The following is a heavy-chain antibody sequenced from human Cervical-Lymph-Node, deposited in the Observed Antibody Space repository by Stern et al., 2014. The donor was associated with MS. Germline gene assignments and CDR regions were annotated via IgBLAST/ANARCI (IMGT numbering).Heavy chain of an antibody. CDR3: ARDVSSSPDAFDT. CDR1: GDSVSSNRAT. Sequence: VQLVQSGPGLVKPSQTLSLTCAISGDSVSSNRATWSWLRQSPSRGLEWLGRTYNRYGGYYDYAFSVKSRVTISPDTSKNQFSLWLNSVTPEDTAVYYCARDVSSSPDAFDTWGQGTMVTVSS. V-gene: IGHV6-1*01. D-gene: IGHD6-6*01. J-gene: IGHJ3*02. CDR2: TYNRYGGYY.